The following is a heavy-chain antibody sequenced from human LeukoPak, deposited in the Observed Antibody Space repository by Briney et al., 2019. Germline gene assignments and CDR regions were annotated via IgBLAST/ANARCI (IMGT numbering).Heavy chain of an antibody. CDR2: ISYDGTNK. D-gene: IGHD5-12*01. CDR3: AKLKRTWIFDY. J-gene: IGHJ4*02. CDR1: GFTFSSYA. V-gene: IGHV3-30-3*02. Sequence: GRSLRLSCAASGFTFSSYAMHWVRQAPGKGLEWVALISYDGTNKYYADPVKGRFTISRDNSKNTLYLQMNSLRAEDTAVYYCAKLKRTWIFDYWGQGTLVTVSS.